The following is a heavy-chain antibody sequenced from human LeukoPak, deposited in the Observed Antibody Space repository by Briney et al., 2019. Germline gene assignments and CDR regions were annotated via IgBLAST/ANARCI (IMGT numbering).Heavy chain of an antibody. Sequence: GGSLRLSCAASGFTFSSYEMNWVRQAPGKGLVWVSRINSDGSSTSYADSVKGRFTISRDNAKNSLYLQMNSLRAEDTAVYYCARLYDGSAYHADHFDYWGQGTLVIVSS. D-gene: IGHD3-22*01. J-gene: IGHJ4*02. CDR3: ARLYDGSAYHADHFDY. CDR1: GFTFSSYE. V-gene: IGHV3-74*01. CDR2: INSDGSST.